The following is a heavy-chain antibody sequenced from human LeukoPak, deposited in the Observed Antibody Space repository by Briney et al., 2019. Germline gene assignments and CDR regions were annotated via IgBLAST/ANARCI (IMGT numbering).Heavy chain of an antibody. CDR2: ISSSGSTI. J-gene: IGHJ4*02. Sequence: TGGSLRLSCAASGFTFSSYEMNWVRQAPGKGLEWVSYISSSGSTIYYADSVKGRFTISRDNAKNSLYLQMNSLRAEDTAVYYCARKAGYYYGSGDYWGQGTLVTVSS. D-gene: IGHD3-10*01. CDR3: ARKAGYYYGSGDY. V-gene: IGHV3-48*03. CDR1: GFTFSSYE.